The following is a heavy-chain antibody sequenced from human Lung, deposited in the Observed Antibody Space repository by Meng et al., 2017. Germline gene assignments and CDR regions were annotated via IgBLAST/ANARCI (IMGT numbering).Heavy chain of an antibody. V-gene: IGHV4-34*01. D-gene: IGHD4-11*01. Sequence: QLQLQQLGAGLLKPSVTLSLTCVVSGGSFSDYYWSWIRQPPGKGLEWIGEINHSGSTNYNPSLESRATISVDTSQNNLSLKLSSVTAADSAVYYCARGPTTMAHDFDYWGQGTLVTVSS. CDR3: ARGPTTMAHDFDY. CDR2: INHSGST. CDR1: GGSFSDYY. J-gene: IGHJ4*02.